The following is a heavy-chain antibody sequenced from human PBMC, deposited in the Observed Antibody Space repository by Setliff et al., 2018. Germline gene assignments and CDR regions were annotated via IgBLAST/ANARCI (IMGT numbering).Heavy chain of an antibody. D-gene: IGHD3-10*01. CDR3: ARERGFAGYYGSWTHQSFDL. V-gene: IGHV1-18*01. J-gene: IGHJ5*02. CDR1: GYTFNSYG. Sequence: ASVKVSCKASGYTFNSYGISWVRQAPGQGLEWMGWISCYDGNTRYARKIQGRVTMTTDTSTTTAYMELRSLTFDDTAVYYCARERGFAGYYGSWTHQSFDLWGQGSLVTVSS. CDR2: ISCYDGNT.